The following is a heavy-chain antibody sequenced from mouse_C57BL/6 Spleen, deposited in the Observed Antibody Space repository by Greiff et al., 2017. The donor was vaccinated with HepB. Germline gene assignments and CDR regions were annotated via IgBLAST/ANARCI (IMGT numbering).Heavy chain of an antibody. CDR1: GFTFSSYT. J-gene: IGHJ3*01. V-gene: IGHV5-9*01. CDR3: AKGESWFAY. Sequence: EVQRVESGGGLVKPGGSLKLSCAASGFTFSSYTMSWVRQTPEKRLEWVATISGGGGNTYYPDSVKGRFTISRDNAKNTLYLQMSSLRSEDTALYYCAKGESWFAYWGQGTLVTVSA. CDR2: ISGGGGNT.